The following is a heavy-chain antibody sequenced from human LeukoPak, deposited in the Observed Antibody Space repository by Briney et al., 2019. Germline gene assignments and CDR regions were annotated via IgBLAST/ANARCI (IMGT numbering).Heavy chain of an antibody. CDR2: INAANGNT. Sequence: ASVKVSCKASGYTFTSYAMHWVRQAPGQRLEWMGWINAANGNTQYSQKFQGRVTITRDTSASTAYMELSSLRSEDTAVYYCARGAPIRVAVAATFDPWGQGTLVTVPS. J-gene: IGHJ5*02. D-gene: IGHD6-19*01. V-gene: IGHV1-3*01. CDR3: ARGAPIRVAVAATFDP. CDR1: GYTFTSYA.